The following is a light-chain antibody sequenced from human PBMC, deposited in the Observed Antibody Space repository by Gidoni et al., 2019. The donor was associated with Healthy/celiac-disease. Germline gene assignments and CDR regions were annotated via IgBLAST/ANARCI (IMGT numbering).Light chain of an antibody. J-gene: IGKJ5*01. CDR2: DAS. CDR1: QSVSSY. CDR3: QQRSNWPIT. V-gene: IGKV3-11*01. Sequence: EMVLTQSPATLSLSPGERATLSCRASQSVSSYLAWYQQKPGQAPRLLIYDASNRATGIPARFSGSGSGTDFTLTISSLEPEDFAVYYCQQRSNWPITFGXGTRLEIK.